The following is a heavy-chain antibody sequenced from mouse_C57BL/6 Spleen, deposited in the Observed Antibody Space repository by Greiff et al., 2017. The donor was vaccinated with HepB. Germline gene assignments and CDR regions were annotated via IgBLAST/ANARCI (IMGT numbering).Heavy chain of an antibody. CDR2: IWSDGST. J-gene: IGHJ3*01. CDR3: AGDGYGAGFAY. V-gene: IGHV2-6*03. CDR1: GFSLTSYG. Sequence: VQLQQSGPGLVAPSQSLSITCTVSGFSLTSYGIHWVRQPPGKGLEWLVVIWSDGSTTDNSALKSRLSISKDNSKSQVFLKMNSLQTDDTAMYYCAGDGYGAGFAYWGQGTLVTVSA. D-gene: IGHD2-2*01.